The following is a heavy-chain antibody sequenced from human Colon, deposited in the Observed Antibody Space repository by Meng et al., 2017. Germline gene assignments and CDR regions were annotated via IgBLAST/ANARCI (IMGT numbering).Heavy chain of an antibody. Sequence: GESLKISCGASGFIVSNHYMGWVRQAPGKGLEWVSVIYNGDTTYYADSVKGRFTISRDNSKNTLYLQMNSLRAEDTAVYYCARSLNYFDYWGQGTLVTVSS. V-gene: IGHV3-66*02. D-gene: IGHD3-16*02. CDR3: ARSLNYFDY. CDR2: IYNGDTT. J-gene: IGHJ4*02. CDR1: GFIVSNHY.